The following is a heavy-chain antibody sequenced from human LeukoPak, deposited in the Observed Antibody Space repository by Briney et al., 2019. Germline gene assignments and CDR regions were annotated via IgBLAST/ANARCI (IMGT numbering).Heavy chain of an antibody. CDR1: GGSFSGYY. V-gene: IGHV4-34*01. J-gene: IGHJ4*02. Sequence: SETLSLTCAVYGGSFSGYYWSWIRQPPGKGLEWIGEINHSGSTNYNPSLKSRVTISVDTSKNQFSLKLSSVTAADTAVYYCARGSIAAANSFDYWGQGTLVTVSS. CDR3: ARGSIAAANSFDY. CDR2: INHSGST. D-gene: IGHD6-13*01.